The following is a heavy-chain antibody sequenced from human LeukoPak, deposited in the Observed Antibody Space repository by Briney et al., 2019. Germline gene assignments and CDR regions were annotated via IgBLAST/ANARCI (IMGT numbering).Heavy chain of an antibody. CDR3: AREGESYPDLDY. Sequence: GGSLRLSCVVSGFTLSQYWMTWVRQAPGKGLEWVANIKQGGNEIHYVESVKGRFTISRDNAKNSLYLQMNSLRAEDTAVYYCAREGESYPDLDYWGQGTLVTVSS. D-gene: IGHD3-10*01. CDR1: GFTLSQYW. J-gene: IGHJ4*02. CDR2: IKQGGNEI. V-gene: IGHV3-7*01.